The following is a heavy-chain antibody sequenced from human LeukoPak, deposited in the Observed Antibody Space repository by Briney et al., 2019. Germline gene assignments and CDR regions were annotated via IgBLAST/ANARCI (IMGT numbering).Heavy chain of an antibody. D-gene: IGHD3-9*01. CDR2: ISAYNGNT. V-gene: IGHV1-18*01. J-gene: IGHJ5*02. CDR3: ARDPAQFYDILTGHPTNNWFDP. Sequence: ASVKVSCKASGYTFTSYGISWVRQAPGQGLEWMGWISAYNGNTNYAQKLQGRVTMTTDTSTSTAYMELRSLRSDDTAAYYCARDPAQFYDILTGHPTNNWFDPWGQGTLVTVSS. CDR1: GYTFTSYG.